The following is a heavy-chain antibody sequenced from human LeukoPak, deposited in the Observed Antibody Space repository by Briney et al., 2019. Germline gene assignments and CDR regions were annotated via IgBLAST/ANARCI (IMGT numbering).Heavy chain of an antibody. V-gene: IGHV3-7*01. Sequence: GGSLRLSCAASKFTFSNYCMSWVRQAPGKGLQWVANIKQDGSGKYYVDSVKGRFTISRDNAKSSLYLQMNSLRAEDTAVYYCARDPEDYYDSSAYYDSFDIWGQGTMVTVSS. D-gene: IGHD3-22*01. CDR3: ARDPEDYYDSSAYYDSFDI. CDR1: KFTFSNYC. J-gene: IGHJ3*02. CDR2: IKQDGSGK.